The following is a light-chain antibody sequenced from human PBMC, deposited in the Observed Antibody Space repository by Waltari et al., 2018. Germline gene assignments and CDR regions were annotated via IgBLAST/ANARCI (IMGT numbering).Light chain of an antibody. Sequence: SSELAQDPAMSVALGQTVRITCQGDTLRSFRATWYQQKPGQAPVIVIDDQNNRPSGIPDRFSGSSSGNTASLTITGAQAEDEADYYCNSRDSSANLWVFGGGTKLTVL. J-gene: IGLJ3*02. CDR3: NSRDSSANLWV. CDR2: DQN. CDR1: TLRSFR. V-gene: IGLV3-19*01.